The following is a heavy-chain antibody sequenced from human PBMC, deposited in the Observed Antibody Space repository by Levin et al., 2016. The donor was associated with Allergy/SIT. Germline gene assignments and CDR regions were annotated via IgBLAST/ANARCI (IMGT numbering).Heavy chain of an antibody. CDR3: AREPAYYYDSSGYQYAFDI. Sequence: SETLSLTCAVSGGSISSGGYSWNWIRQPPGKGLEWIGYIYHSGSTSYNPSLKSRVTISVDRSKNQFSLRLSSVTAADTAVYYCAREPAYYYDSSGYQYAFDIWGQGTMVTVSS. CDR1: GGSISSGGYS. J-gene: IGHJ3*02. V-gene: IGHV4-30-2*01. CDR2: IYHSGST. D-gene: IGHD3-22*01.